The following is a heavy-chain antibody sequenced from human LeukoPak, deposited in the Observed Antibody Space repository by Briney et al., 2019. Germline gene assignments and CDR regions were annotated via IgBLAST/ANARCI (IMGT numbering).Heavy chain of an antibody. V-gene: IGHV3-33*05. D-gene: IGHD2-2*01. CDR3: ARDSCGSPSCPDY. CDR2: IQSDGSIK. Sequence: GGSLRLSCAASGFIFRSYGMHWVRQAPGKGLEWVTAIQSDGSIKYYIDSVKGRFTISRDDSKNTLYLQMNSLRGEDTAVYYCARDSCGSPSCPDYWGQGTLATVSS. CDR1: GFIFRSYG. J-gene: IGHJ4*02.